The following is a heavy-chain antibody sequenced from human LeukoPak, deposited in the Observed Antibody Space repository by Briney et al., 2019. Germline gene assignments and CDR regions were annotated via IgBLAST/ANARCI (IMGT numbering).Heavy chain of an antibody. J-gene: IGHJ4*02. CDR1: GGSFSAYY. Sequence: SETLSLTCAVYGGSFSAYYWSWIRQPPGKGLEWIGEINHSGSTNYNPSLKSRVTISVDTSKNQFSLKLSSVTAADTAVYYCARAAYGSGSYYLDYWGQGTLVTVSS. CDR3: ARAAYGSGSYYLDY. CDR2: INHSGST. V-gene: IGHV4-34*01. D-gene: IGHD3-10*01.